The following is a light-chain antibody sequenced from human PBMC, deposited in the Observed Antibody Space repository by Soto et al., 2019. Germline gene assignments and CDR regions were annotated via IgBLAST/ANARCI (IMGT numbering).Light chain of an antibody. J-gene: IGLJ1*01. CDR1: SSDVGGYNY. CDR3: SSYADTNTYV. V-gene: IGLV2-8*01. Sequence: QSVLTQPPSASGSPGQSVTISCTGTSSDVGGYNYVSWYQHHPGKAPKLIIYEVTKRPSGVPDRFSGSKSGNTASLTVSGLQAEDEAEYYCSSYADTNTYVFGTGTKLTVL. CDR2: EVT.